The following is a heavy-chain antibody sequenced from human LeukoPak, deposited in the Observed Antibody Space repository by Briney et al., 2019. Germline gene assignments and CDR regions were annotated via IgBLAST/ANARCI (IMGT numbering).Heavy chain of an antibody. CDR1: GGSISSGSYY. CDR2: IYTSGST. CDR3: ARDGSGSS. D-gene: IGHD3-10*01. V-gene: IGHV4-61*02. Sequence: SETLSLTCTVSGGSISSGSYYWSWIRQPAGKGLEWIGRIYTSGSTYYNPSLKSRVTISVDTSKNQFSLKLSSVTAADTAVYYCARDGSGSSWGQGTLVTVSS. J-gene: IGHJ4*02.